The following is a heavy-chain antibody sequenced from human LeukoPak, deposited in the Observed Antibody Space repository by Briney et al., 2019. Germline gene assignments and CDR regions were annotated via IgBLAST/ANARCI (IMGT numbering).Heavy chain of an antibody. J-gene: IGHJ6*02. V-gene: IGHV5-51*01. CDR2: IYPGDSDT. Sequence: GESLKISCQGSGYSFSNYWIVWVRQMPAKGLEWLGIIYPGDSDTRYSPSFQGQVTISADKSISTAFLQWSSLKSSDTAIYNCAKQGTMDGWGQGTTVTVSS. CDR3: AKQGTMDG. CDR1: GYSFSNYW.